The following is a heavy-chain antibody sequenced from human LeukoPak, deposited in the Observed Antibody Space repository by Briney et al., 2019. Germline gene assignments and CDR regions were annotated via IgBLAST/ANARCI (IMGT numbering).Heavy chain of an antibody. CDR1: GGSITTTNF. Sequence: PSGTLSLTCGVSGGSITTTNFWSWVRQPPGGGLEWIGEISLRGRAQYNPSLRSRGNISIDESKNHLYLRLASVTAADTAVYYCSRESGPYCPFGHWGQGTLVAVTS. D-gene: IGHD1-26*01. V-gene: IGHV4-4*02. J-gene: IGHJ5*02. CDR3: SRESGPYCPFGH. CDR2: ISLRGRA.